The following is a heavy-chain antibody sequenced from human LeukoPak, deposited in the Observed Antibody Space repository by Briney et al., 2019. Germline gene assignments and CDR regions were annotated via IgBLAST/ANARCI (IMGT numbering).Heavy chain of an antibody. J-gene: IGHJ4*02. Sequence: GGSLRLSCEASGFIFSSYAMSWVRQAPGTGLEWVSGISGSGINTHYGDSVKGRFTISSDNSKNSLYLQMNSLRAEDTAVYYCAKDRVDCCSTSCYTKFDSWGQGTLVTVSS. CDR2: ISGSGINT. CDR3: AKDRVDCCSTSCYTKFDS. D-gene: IGHD2-2*02. CDR1: GFIFSSYA. V-gene: IGHV3-23*01.